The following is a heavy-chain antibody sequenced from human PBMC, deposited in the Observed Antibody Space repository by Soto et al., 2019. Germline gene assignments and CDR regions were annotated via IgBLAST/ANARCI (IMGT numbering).Heavy chain of an antibody. D-gene: IGHD2-8*01. CDR3: AALGVNFDH. CDR1: GFTFTSSA. CDR2: IGVGSGNR. Sequence: SVKVSCKASGFTFTSSAVQWVRQARGQRLEWIGWIGVGSGNRHYAQKFQERVTITRDMSTNTAYMELSSLRSEDTAVYYCAALGVNFDHWGQGTTVTVSS. J-gene: IGHJ4*02. V-gene: IGHV1-58*01.